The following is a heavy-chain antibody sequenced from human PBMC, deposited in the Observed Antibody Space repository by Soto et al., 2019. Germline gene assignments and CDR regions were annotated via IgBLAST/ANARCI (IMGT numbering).Heavy chain of an antibody. Sequence: SETLSLTCTVSGGSISSYYWSWIRQPPGKGLEWIGYIYYSGSTNYNPSLKSRVTISVDTSKNQFSLKLSSVTAADTAVYYCARKGYRDTGYESCYDYWGQEALVTVSS. J-gene: IGHJ4*02. CDR1: GGSISSYY. CDR2: IYYSGST. CDR3: ARKGYRDTGYESCYDY. V-gene: IGHV4-59*01. D-gene: IGHD5-12*01.